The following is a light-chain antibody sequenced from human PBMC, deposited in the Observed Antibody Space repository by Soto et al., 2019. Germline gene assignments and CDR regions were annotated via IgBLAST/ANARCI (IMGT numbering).Light chain of an antibody. CDR2: AAS. V-gene: IGKV3-20*01. CDR3: HHYET. CDR1: QSVRSSY. Sequence: EIVLTQSPDTLSLSPGESATLSCRASQSVRSSYLAWYQQTPGQTPRLLIYAASSRATGIPDRFSGSGSGTDFSLTISRLEPEDFTVYYCHHYETFGQGTKVDI. J-gene: IGKJ1*01.